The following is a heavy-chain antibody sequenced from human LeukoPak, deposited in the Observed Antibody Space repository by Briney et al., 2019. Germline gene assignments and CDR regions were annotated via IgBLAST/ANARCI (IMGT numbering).Heavy chain of an antibody. J-gene: IGHJ2*01. D-gene: IGHD7-27*01. CDR3: ARSWGPSYWYFDL. CDR2: IHSSGTT. CDR1: GGSIISYY. Sequence: SETLSLTCTVSGGSIISYYWSWIRQPAGEGLEWIGRIHSSGTTNYNPSLKSRVTMSVDTSKNQFSLKVSSVTAADTAVYYCARSWGPSYWYFDLWGRGTLVTVSS. V-gene: IGHV4-4*07.